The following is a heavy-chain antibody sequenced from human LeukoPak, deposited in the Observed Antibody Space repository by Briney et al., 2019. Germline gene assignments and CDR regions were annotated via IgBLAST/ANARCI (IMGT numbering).Heavy chain of an antibody. V-gene: IGHV4-61*02. D-gene: IGHD3-10*01. CDR2: IYTSGST. CDR3: AGGRYYYGSGSTNWFDP. J-gene: IGHJ5*02. Sequence: SETLSLTCTVSGGSISSGSYYWSWIRQPAGKGLEWIGRIYTSGSTNYNTSLKSRVTISVDTSKNQFSLKLSSVTAADTAVYYCAGGRYYYGSGSTNWFDPWGQGTLVTVSS. CDR1: GGSISSGSYY.